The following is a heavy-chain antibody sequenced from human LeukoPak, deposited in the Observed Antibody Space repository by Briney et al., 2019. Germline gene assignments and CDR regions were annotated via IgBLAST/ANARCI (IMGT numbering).Heavy chain of an antibody. Sequence: GGSLRLSCAASGFTFSSYAMHWVRQAPGKGLEWVAVISYDGSNKYYADSVKGRFTISRDNSKNTLYLQMNSLRAEDTAVYYCGVWTTVTTSSPKDFDYWGQGTLVTVSS. CDR1: GFTFSSYA. V-gene: IGHV3-30*04. CDR2: ISYDGSNK. J-gene: IGHJ4*02. D-gene: IGHD4-17*01. CDR3: GVWTTVTTSSPKDFDY.